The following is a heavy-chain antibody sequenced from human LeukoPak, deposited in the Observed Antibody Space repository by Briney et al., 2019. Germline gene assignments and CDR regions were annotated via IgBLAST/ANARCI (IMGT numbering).Heavy chain of an antibody. CDR2: IYQTGNA. V-gene: IGHV4-39*07. D-gene: IGHD6-19*01. Sequence: PSETLSLTCTVSGGSITGISYYWNWLRQPPGKELEWIGRIYQTGNADYKPSLKSRVTISVDTSKNQFSLKLTSVTAADTAVYYCARITDLSVATDYWGQGTLVTVSS. J-gene: IGHJ4*02. CDR3: ARITDLSVATDY. CDR1: GGSITGISYY.